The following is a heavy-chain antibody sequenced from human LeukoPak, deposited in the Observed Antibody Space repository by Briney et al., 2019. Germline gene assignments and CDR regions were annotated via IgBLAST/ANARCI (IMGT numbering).Heavy chain of an antibody. V-gene: IGHV3-30*18. CDR3: AKDSYYYDSSGYYPQYYYYYMDV. Sequence: PGRSLRLSCAASGFTFSYYGMHWVRQAPGKGLEWVAVISYDGSNKYYADSLKGRFTISRDNSKNTLYLQMNSLRADDTALYYCAKDSYYYDSSGYYPQYYYYYMDVWGKGTTVTVSS. J-gene: IGHJ6*03. D-gene: IGHD3-22*01. CDR2: ISYDGSNK. CDR1: GFTFSYYG.